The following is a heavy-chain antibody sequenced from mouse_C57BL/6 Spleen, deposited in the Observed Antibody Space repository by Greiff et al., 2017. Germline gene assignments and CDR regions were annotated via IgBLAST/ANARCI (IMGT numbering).Heavy chain of an antibody. Sequence: VQLQQSGAELARPGASVKLSCKASGYTFTSYGISWVKQRTGQGLEWIGEIYPRSGNTYYNEKFKGKATLTADKSSSTAHMELRSLTSEDSAVSYCARRDYYGSSFDYWGQGTTLTVSS. D-gene: IGHD1-1*01. CDR1: GYTFTSYG. V-gene: IGHV1-81*01. CDR2: IYPRSGNT. J-gene: IGHJ2*01. CDR3: ARRDYYGSSFDY.